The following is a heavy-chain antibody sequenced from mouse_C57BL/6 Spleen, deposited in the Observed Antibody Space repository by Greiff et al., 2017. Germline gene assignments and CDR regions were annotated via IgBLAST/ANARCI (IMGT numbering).Heavy chain of an antibody. Sequence: QVQLQQSGPELVKPGASVKISCKASGYAFSSSWMNWVKQRPGKGLEWIGRIYPGDGDTNYNGKFKGKATLTADKSSSTAYMQLSSLTSEDSAVYFCARGYGNYVHFDVWGTGTTVTVSS. J-gene: IGHJ1*03. V-gene: IGHV1-82*01. CDR2: IYPGDGDT. D-gene: IGHD2-1*01. CDR3: ARGYGNYVHFDV. CDR1: GYAFSSSW.